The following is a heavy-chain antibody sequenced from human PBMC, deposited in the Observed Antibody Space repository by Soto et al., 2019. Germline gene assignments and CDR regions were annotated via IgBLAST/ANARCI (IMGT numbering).Heavy chain of an antibody. CDR3: ERTGRSGYYYSYYYYYGMDV. CDR1: GGSISSYY. J-gene: IGHJ6*02. V-gene: IGHV4-59*01. CDR2: IYYSGST. Sequence: PSETLSLTCTVSGGSISSYYWSWIRQPPGKGLEWIGYIYYSGSTNYNLSLKSRVTISVDTSKNQFSLKLSSVTAADTAVYYCERTGRSGYYYSYYYYYGMDVWGQGTPVTVSS. D-gene: IGHD3-22*01.